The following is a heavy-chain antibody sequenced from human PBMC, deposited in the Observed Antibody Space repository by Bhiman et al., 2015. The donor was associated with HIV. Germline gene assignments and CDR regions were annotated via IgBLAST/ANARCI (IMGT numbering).Heavy chain of an antibody. CDR2: ISSGGSTI. J-gene: IGHJ4*02. D-gene: IGHD3-10*01. CDR1: GFTFSSYE. Sequence: EVQLVESGGGLVQPGGSLRLSCAASGFTFSSYEMNWVRQAPGKGLEWVSYISSGGSTIYYADSVKGRFTISRDNAKNSLYLQMNSLRAEDTAVYYCARVFHYGSGTYYKTSLDYWGQGTLVTRLL. V-gene: IGHV3-48*03. CDR3: ARVFHYGSGTYYKTSLDY.